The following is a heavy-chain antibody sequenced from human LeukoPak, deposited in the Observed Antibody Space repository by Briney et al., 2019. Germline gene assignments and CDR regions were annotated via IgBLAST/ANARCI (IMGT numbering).Heavy chain of an antibody. CDR2: FIPILGIA. CDR1: GGSFSRNA. Sequence: ASVKVSCKASGGSFSRNAISWARQAPGQGLEWMGRFIPILGIATYAQKFQGRVTITADRSTSTAYMELSSLRSEDTAVYYCARIQAVGVPVAIDAYYSYGMDVWGQGTAVTVSS. CDR3: ARIQAVGVPVAIDAYYSYGMDV. D-gene: IGHD2-2*02. V-gene: IGHV1-69*04. J-gene: IGHJ6*02.